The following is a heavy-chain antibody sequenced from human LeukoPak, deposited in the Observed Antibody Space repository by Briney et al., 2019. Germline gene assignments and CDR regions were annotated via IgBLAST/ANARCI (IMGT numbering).Heavy chain of an antibody. CDR1: GGSFSSYY. Sequence: SETLSLTCTVSGGSFSSYYWTWIRQPAGKGLEWIGRIYNSGTTNYSPSLESRVTMSLDTSKNPFSLSLSSVTAADTAVYYCARDRLGATGHWRIDVWGRGTLVTVSS. V-gene: IGHV4-4*07. CDR2: IYNSGTT. D-gene: IGHD1-26*01. J-gene: IGHJ2*01. CDR3: ARDRLGATGHWRIDV.